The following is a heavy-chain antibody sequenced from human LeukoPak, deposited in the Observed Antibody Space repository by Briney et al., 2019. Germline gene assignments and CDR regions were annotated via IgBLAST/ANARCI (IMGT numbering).Heavy chain of an antibody. CDR1: GGFFSGYY. J-gene: IGHJ4*02. V-gene: IGHV4-34*01. D-gene: IGHD3-22*01. Sequence: SETLSLTCAVYGGFFSGYYWSWIRQPPGKGLEWVGEINHSGSTNYNPSLKSRVTISVDTSKNQFSLKLSSVTAADTAVYYCARGLWRGYYDSSGYPPLIFDYWGQGTLVTVSS. CDR3: ARGLWRGYYDSSGYPPLIFDY. CDR2: INHSGST.